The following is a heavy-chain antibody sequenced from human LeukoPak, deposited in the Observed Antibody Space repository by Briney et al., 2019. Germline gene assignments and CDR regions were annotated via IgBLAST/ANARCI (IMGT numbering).Heavy chain of an antibody. D-gene: IGHD3-16*02. J-gene: IGHJ4*02. CDR3: ARGDYVWGSYRLPYFDY. V-gene: IGHV4-34*01. CDR1: GGSFSGYY. Sequence: SETLSLTCAVYGGSFSGYYWSWIRQPPGKGLEWIGEINHSGSTNYNPSLKSRVTVSVDTSKNQFSLKLSSVTAADTAVYYCARGDYVWGSYRLPYFDYWGQGTLVTVSS. CDR2: INHSGST.